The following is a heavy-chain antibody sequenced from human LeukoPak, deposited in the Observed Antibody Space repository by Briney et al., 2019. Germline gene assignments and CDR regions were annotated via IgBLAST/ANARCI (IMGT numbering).Heavy chain of an antibody. J-gene: IGHJ4*02. D-gene: IGHD3-22*01. CDR1: GFTVSSNY. CDR2: LYSDGTT. V-gene: IGHV3-53*01. Sequence: GESLRLSCAASGFTVSSNYMSWVRQAPGKGLEWVSVLYSDGTTYYADSVKGRFTISRDNSKSTLYLQMNNLRAEDTAVYYCARAAYDSNGFTANHDYWGQGTLVTVSS. CDR3: ARAAYDSNGFTANHDY.